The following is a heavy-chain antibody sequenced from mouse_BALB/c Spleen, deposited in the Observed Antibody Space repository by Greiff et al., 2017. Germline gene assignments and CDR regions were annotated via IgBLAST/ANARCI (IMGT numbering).Heavy chain of an antibody. Sequence: VQGVESGPGLVAPSQSLSITCTVSGFSLTSYGVHWVRQPPGKGLEWLGVIWAGGSTNYNSALMSRLSISKDNSKSQVFLKMNSLQTDDTAMYYCARDLWLTYYAMDYWGQGTSVTVSS. J-gene: IGHJ4*01. V-gene: IGHV2-9*02. CDR2: IWAGGST. CDR1: GFSLTSYG. D-gene: IGHD2-2*01. CDR3: ARDLWLTYYAMDY.